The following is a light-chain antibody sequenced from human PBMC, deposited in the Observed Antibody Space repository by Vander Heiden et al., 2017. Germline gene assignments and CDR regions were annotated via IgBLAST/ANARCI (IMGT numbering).Light chain of an antibody. CDR1: ALPKKY. Sequence: SYELTQPPSVSVSPVQTARYTSPGDALPKKYAYWYQQKSGQAPVLVIYEDSKRPSGIPERLSGSSSGTMATLTISGVQVEDEADYYCYSTDSSARVFGGGTKLTVL. V-gene: IGLV3-10*01. CDR2: EDS. J-gene: IGLJ2*01. CDR3: YSTDSSARV.